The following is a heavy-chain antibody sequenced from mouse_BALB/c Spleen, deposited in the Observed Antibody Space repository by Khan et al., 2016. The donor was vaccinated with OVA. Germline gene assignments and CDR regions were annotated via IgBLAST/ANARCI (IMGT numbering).Heavy chain of an antibody. V-gene: IGHV3-2*02. Sequence: EVQLQESGPGLVKPSQSLFLTCTVTGYSITSDYAWNWIRQFPGNKLEWMGYISSSGSTNYNPALKSRISITRDTSKNQFFLQLNSVTTEDTATXYCARDGSRYNYAMDYWGQGTSVTVSS. CDR1: GYSITSDYA. J-gene: IGHJ4*01. CDR2: ISSSGST. D-gene: IGHD2-3*01. CDR3: ARDGSRYNYAMDY.